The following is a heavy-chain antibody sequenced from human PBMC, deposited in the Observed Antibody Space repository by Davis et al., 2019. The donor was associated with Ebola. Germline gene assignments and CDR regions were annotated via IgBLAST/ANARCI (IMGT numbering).Heavy chain of an antibody. CDR1: GFTFSSYS. V-gene: IGHV3-21*01. CDR3: ARAPEIGSHDYGDLSYYYYGMDV. J-gene: IGHJ6*02. CDR2: ISSSSSYI. D-gene: IGHD4-17*01. Sequence: GESLKISCAASGFTFSSYSMNWVRQAPGKGLEWVSSISSSSSYIYYADSVKGRFTISRDNAKNSLYLQMNSLRAEDTAVYYCARAPEIGSHDYGDLSYYYYGMDVWGQGTTVTVSS.